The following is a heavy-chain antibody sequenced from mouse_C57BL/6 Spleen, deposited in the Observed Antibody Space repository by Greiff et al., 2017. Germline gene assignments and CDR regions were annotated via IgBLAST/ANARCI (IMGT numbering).Heavy chain of an antibody. CDR3: AREEIGDYGEACAMDY. CDR1: GYAITSCYY. CDR2: ISYDGSN. D-gene: IGHD2-4*01. J-gene: IGHJ4*01. Sequence: EVQLQQSGPDLVKPSQSLSLSCSVTGYAITSCYYWNWIRQSQGNILEWMGYISYDGSNNYNPSLKNRISITRDTSKNPFFLKLNSMTTEDTATYYCAREEIGDYGEACAMDYWGQGPSVTVSA. V-gene: IGHV3-6*01.